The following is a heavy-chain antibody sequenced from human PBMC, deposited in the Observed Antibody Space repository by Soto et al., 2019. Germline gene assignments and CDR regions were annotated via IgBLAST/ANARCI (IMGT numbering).Heavy chain of an antibody. CDR1: GGTFSSYT. D-gene: IGHD5-18*01. V-gene: IGHV1-18*01. J-gene: IGHJ4*02. CDR2: ISAYNGNT. Sequence: GASVKVSCKASGGTFSSYTISWVRQAPGQGLEWMGWISAYNGNTNYAQKVQGRVTMTTDTSTSTAYMELRSLRSDDTAVYYCARDVGYGLIDYWGQGTLVTVSS. CDR3: ARDVGYGLIDY.